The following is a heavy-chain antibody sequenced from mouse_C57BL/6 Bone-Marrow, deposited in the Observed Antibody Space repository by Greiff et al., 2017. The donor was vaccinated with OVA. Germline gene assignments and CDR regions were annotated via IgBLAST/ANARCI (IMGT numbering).Heavy chain of an antibody. CDR1: GFTFSDYY. Sequence: DVMLVESGGGLVQPGGSLKLSCAASGFTFSDYYMYWVRQTPEKRLEWVAYISNGGGSTYYPDTVKGRFTISRDNAKNTLYLQMSRLKSEDTAMYYCARHGSYEAFPHYYAMDYWGQGTSVTVSS. CDR2: ISNGGGST. J-gene: IGHJ4*01. V-gene: IGHV5-12*01. D-gene: IGHD2-3*01. CDR3: ARHGSYEAFPHYYAMDY.